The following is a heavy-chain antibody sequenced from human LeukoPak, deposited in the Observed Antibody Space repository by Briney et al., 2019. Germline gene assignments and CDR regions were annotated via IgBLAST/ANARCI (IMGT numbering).Heavy chain of an antibody. D-gene: IGHD5-12*01. Sequence: SETLSLTCAVYGGSFSGYYWIWIRQPPGKGLEWTGEINHSGSTNYNPSLKSRVTISVDTSKNQFSLKLSSVTAADTAVYYCARGRRDGYNYRGFYFDYWGQGTLVTVSS. CDR3: ARGRRDGYNYRGFYFDY. J-gene: IGHJ4*02. CDR2: INHSGST. CDR1: GGSFSGYY. V-gene: IGHV4-34*01.